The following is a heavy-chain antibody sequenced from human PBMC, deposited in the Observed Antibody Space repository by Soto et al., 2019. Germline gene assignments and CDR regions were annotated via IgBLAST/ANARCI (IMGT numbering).Heavy chain of an antibody. CDR3: AKDQGSSWYEIDY. J-gene: IGHJ4*02. CDR2: ISGSGGST. Sequence: GGSLRLSCAASGFTFSNYAGTWVRQAPGKGLEWVSTISGSGGSTYYADSVKGRFTISRDNSKNTLYLQMNSLRAEDTAVYYCAKDQGSSWYEIDYWGQGTLVTVS. CDR1: GFTFSNYA. V-gene: IGHV3-23*01. D-gene: IGHD6-13*01.